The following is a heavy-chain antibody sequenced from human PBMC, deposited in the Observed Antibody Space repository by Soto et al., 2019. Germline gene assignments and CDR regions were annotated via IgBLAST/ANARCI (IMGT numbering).Heavy chain of an antibody. D-gene: IGHD5-18*01. Sequence: QITLKESGPTLVKPTQILTLTCTFSGFSLSTRGVGVGWIRQPPGKALEWLALVYWDDDIWYSPSLKSRLTXTXDXSXXXXXXXXTXXXPVDTATYYCAHRPYGYKYYFNYWGQGTLVTVSS. CDR1: GFSLSTRGVG. CDR2: VYWDDDI. CDR3: AHRPYGYKYYFNY. J-gene: IGHJ4*02. V-gene: IGHV2-5*02.